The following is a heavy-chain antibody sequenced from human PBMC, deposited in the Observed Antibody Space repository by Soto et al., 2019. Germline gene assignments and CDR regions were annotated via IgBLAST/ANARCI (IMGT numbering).Heavy chain of an antibody. CDR1: GGSISSSSYY. J-gene: IGHJ5*02. D-gene: IGHD3-22*01. Sequence: SETLSLTCTVSGGSISSSSYYWGWIRQPPGKGLEWIGSIYYSGSTYYNPSLKSRVTISVDTSKNQFSLKLSSVTAADTAVYYCARARGYYYDSSGYSHYNWFDPWGQGTLVTVSS. V-gene: IGHV4-39*07. CDR2: IYYSGST. CDR3: ARARGYYYDSSGYSHYNWFDP.